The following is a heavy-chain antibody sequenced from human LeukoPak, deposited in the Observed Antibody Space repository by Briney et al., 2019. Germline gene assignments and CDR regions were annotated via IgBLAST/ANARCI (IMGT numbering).Heavy chain of an antibody. CDR2: IYYSGST. CDR1: GGSISSYY. Sequence: SETLSLTCTVSGGSISSYYWSWIRQPPGKGLEWIGYIYYSGSTNYNPSLKSRVTISVDTSKNQFSLKLSSVTAADTAVYYCARRPGEDIVLMVYADWFDPWGQGTLVTVSS. CDR3: ARRPGEDIVLMVYADWFDP. J-gene: IGHJ5*02. V-gene: IGHV4-59*08. D-gene: IGHD2-8*01.